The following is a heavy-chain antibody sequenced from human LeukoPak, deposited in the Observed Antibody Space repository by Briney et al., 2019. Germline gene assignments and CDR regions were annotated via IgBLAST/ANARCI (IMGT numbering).Heavy chain of an antibody. CDR1: GFTVSGNY. Sequence: GGSLRLSCAASGFTVSGNYMSWVRQAPGKGLEWVSIMYSGGNTHYADSVEGRFTISRDNSKNTLYLQMNSLSAEDTAVYYCARCGGDCYPGGAFDIWGQGTMVTVS. D-gene: IGHD2-21*02. CDR3: ARCGGDCYPGGAFDI. J-gene: IGHJ3*02. V-gene: IGHV3-53*01. CDR2: MYSGGNT.